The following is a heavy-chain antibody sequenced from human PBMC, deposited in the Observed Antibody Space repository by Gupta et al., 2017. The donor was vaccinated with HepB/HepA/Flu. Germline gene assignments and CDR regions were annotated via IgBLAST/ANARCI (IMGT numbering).Heavy chain of an antibody. V-gene: IGHV4-39*01. CDR1: GGSISSSSYY. CDR3: ARLLTRSIVVVPSAASANNWFDP. Sequence: QLQLQESGPGLVKPSETLSLTCTVPGGSISSSSYYWGWIRQPPGKGLEWIGSIYYSGSTYYNPSLKSRVTISADTSKNQFSLKLSSVTAADTAVYYCARLLTRSIVVVPSAASANNWFDPWGQGTLVTVSS. J-gene: IGHJ5*02. D-gene: IGHD2-2*01. CDR2: IYYSGST.